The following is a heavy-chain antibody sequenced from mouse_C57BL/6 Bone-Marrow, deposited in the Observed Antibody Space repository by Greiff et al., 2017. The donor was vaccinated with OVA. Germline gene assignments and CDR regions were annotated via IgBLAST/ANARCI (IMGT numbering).Heavy chain of an antibody. CDR2: ISNGGGST. V-gene: IGHV5-12*01. CDR3: ARQGDGYEGFAY. J-gene: IGHJ3*01. D-gene: IGHD2-2*01. Sequence: DVMLVESGGGLVQPGGSLKLSCAASGFTFSDYYMYWVRQTPEKRLEWVAYISNGGGSTYYPDTVKGRFTISRDNAKNTLYLQMSRLKSEDTAMYYCARQGDGYEGFAYWGQGTLVTVSA. CDR1: GFTFSDYY.